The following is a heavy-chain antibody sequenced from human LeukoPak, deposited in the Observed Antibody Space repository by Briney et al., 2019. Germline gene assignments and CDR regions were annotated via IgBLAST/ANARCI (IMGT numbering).Heavy chain of an antibody. J-gene: IGHJ5*02. CDR1: GGSISSRSYY. D-gene: IGHD4-17*01. CDR2: IYYTGST. Sequence: PSETLSLTCTVSGGSISSRSYYWGWIRQPPGKGLEWIGSIYYTGSTYYNPSLKSRVTISVDTSKNQFSLNLRSVTDADTAVYYCARRGGYGDLRRFDPWGQGTLVTVSS. CDR3: ARRGGYGDLRRFDP. V-gene: IGHV4-39*01.